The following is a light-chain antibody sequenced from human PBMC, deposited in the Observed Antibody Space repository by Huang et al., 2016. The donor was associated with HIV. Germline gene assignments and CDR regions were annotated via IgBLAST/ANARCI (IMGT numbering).Light chain of an antibody. Sequence: DIQMTQSPSTLSASVGDRVNITCLASQSISSWLAWYQQKPGEAPKLLIYDASTLETGVPSTFSASGSGTEFTLTISSLQPDNIATYYCQQYNSFPYTFGQGTKLE. CDR2: DAS. CDR1: QSISSW. V-gene: IGKV1-5*01. J-gene: IGKJ2*01. CDR3: QQYNSFPYT.